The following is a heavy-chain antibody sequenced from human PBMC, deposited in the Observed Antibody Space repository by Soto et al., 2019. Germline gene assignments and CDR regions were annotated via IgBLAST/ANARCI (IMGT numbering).Heavy chain of an antibody. CDR1: GFTFSSYA. V-gene: IGHV3-23*01. D-gene: IGHD7-27*01. Sequence: EVQLLESGGGLVQPGGSLRLSCAASGFTFSSYAMSWVRQAPGKGLEWVSAISGSGGSTYYADSVKGRFTISRDNSKNTLYLQMNSLRAEDTAVYYCAKPSNWDDYYYYYGMDVWGQGTTVTVSS. J-gene: IGHJ6*02. CDR2: ISGSGGST. CDR3: AKPSNWDDYYYYYGMDV.